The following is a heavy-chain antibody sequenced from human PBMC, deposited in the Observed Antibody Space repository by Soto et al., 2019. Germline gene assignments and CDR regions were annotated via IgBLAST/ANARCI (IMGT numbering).Heavy chain of an antibody. V-gene: IGHV3-30-3*01. D-gene: IGHD6-13*01. CDR3: ARALAAPYYYYGMDV. J-gene: IGHJ6*02. Sequence: GGSLRLSCAASGFTFSSYAMHWVRQAPGKGLEWVAVISYDGSNKYYADSVKGRFTISRDNSKNTLYLQMNSLRAEDTAVYHCARALAAPYYYYGMDVWGQGTTVTVSS. CDR1: GFTFSSYA. CDR2: ISYDGSNK.